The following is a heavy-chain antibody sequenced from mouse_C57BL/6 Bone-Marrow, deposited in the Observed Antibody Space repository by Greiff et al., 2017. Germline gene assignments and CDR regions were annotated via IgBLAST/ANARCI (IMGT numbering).Heavy chain of an antibody. V-gene: IGHV1-76*01. Sequence: QVQLQQSGAKLVRPGASVKLSCKASGYTFTDYYINWVKQRPGQGLEWIARIYPGSGNTYYNEKFKGKATLTAEKSSSTAYMQLSSLTSEDSAVYFCARAEEYYYGFAYWGQGTLVTVSA. CDR1: GYTFTDYY. CDR3: ARAEEYYYGFAY. J-gene: IGHJ3*01. D-gene: IGHD1-1*01. CDR2: IYPGSGNT.